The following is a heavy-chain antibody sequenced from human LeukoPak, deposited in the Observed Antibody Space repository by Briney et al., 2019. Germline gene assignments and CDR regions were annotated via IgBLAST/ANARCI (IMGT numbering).Heavy chain of an antibody. J-gene: IGHJ6*03. CDR2: ISGSGDTT. D-gene: IGHD6-13*01. CDR1: RFTFSSYT. Sequence: PGGSLRLSCAASRFTFSSYTMSWVRQAPGQGLEWVSAISGSGDTTYYADSVKGRFTISRDNSKNTLYLQMNSLRAEDTAVYYCARMQYRSSSWYDEGVYYYYMDVWGKGTTVTISS. V-gene: IGHV3-23*01. CDR3: ARMQYRSSSWYDEGVYYYYMDV.